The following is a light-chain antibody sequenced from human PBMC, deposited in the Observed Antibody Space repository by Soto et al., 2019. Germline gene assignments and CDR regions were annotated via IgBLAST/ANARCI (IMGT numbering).Light chain of an antibody. CDR3: NSDEGSNNLV. Sequence: QSALTQPPSPSGSPGQSVTISCTGTSGDVAGYDFVSWFLQYPGKAPQLIIYEVDKRPSGVPDRFSGSTSGNTASLTVSVFQAEDEADYFYNSDEGSNNLVFGTGTKVTGL. J-gene: IGLJ1*01. CDR2: EVD. CDR1: SGDVAGYDF. V-gene: IGLV2-8*01.